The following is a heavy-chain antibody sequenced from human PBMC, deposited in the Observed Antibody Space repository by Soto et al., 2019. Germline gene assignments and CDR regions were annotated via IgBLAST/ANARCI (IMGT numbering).Heavy chain of an antibody. CDR3: ARVPGYCGGSSCYGDYYYGMDV. J-gene: IGHJ6*02. CDR1: GFIFSNYD. D-gene: IGHD2-15*01. CDR2: ISSDESNK. V-gene: IGHV3-30-3*01. Sequence: QVQLVESGGGVVQPGRSPRLSCGASGFIFSNYDMYWVRQAPGKGLEWVAVISSDESNKYYADSVKGRFTISRDNSKNTLYLQMNSLRAEDTAMYYCARVPGYCGGSSCYGDYYYGMDVWGQGTTVTVSS.